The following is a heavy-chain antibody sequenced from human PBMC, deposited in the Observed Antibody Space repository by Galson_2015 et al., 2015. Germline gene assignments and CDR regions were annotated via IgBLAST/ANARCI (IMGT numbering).Heavy chain of an antibody. CDR3: AGFPGHGY. V-gene: IGHV3-53*01. Sequence: SLRLSCAASGFTVSSNYMTWVRQAPGKGLEWVSVIHSGGSTYHADSVKGRFTISRDSSKNTLYLQMNSLRAEDTAVYYCAGFPGHGYWGQGTLVTVSS. CDR1: GFTVSSNY. J-gene: IGHJ4*02. CDR2: IHSGGST.